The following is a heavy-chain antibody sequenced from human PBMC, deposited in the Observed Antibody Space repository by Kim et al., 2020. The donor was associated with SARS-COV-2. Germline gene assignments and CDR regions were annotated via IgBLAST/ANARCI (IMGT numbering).Heavy chain of an antibody. CDR3: ARDEVQLWLTWGPHDY. CDR2: ISSSSSYI. V-gene: IGHV3-21*01. CDR1: GFTFSSYS. D-gene: IGHD5-18*01. J-gene: IGHJ4*02. Sequence: GGSLRLSCAASGFTFSSYSMNWVRQAPGKGLEWVSSISSSSSYIYYADSVKGRFTISRDNAKNSLYLQMNSLRAEDTAVYYCARDEVQLWLTWGPHDYWGQGTLVTVSS.